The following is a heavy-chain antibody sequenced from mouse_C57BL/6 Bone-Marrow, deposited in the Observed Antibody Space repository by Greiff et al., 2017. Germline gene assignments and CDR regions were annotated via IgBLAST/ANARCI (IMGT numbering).Heavy chain of an antibody. D-gene: IGHD1-2*01. CDR1: GYSITSDY. CDR2: ISYSGST. J-gene: IGHJ1*03. Sequence: DVKLMESGPGLAKPSQTLSLTCSVTGYSITSDYWNWIRKFPGNKLEYMGYISYSGSTYYNPSLKSRISITRDTSKNQYYLQLNSVTTEDTATYYCARDYYGPYWYFDVWGTGTTVTVSS. CDR3: ARDYYGPYWYFDV. V-gene: IGHV3-8*01.